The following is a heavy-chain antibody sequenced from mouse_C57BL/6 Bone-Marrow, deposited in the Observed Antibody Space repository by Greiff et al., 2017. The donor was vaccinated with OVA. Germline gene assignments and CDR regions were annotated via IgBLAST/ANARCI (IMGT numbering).Heavy chain of an antibody. CDR3: ARVRIDDGSFYAMDY. D-gene: IGHD2-3*01. Sequence: QVQLKQPGAELVKPGASVKLSCKASGYTFTSYWMQWVKQRPGQGLEWIGEIDPSDSYTNYNQKFKGKATLTVDTSSSTAYMQLSSLTSEDSAVYYCARVRIDDGSFYAMDYWGQGTSVTVSS. CDR1: GYTFTSYW. J-gene: IGHJ4*01. V-gene: IGHV1-50*01. CDR2: IDPSDSYT.